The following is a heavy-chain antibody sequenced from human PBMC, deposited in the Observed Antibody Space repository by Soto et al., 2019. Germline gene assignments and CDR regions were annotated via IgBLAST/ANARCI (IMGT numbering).Heavy chain of an antibody. CDR2: ISASGAAV. CDR3: ARHRAYCGADCSFDY. CDR1: GFTFSDYFSDYF. V-gene: IGHV3-11*01. J-gene: IGHJ4*02. D-gene: IGHD2-21*02. Sequence: QVQLVQSGGGLVKPGGSLRLSCAASGFTFSDYFSDYFMSWIRQAPGKGLEWLSFISASGAAVYYADSVKGRFTISRDDTXXSLDLQINSLGAEDTAVYYCARHRAYCGADCSFDYWGQGSLVTVSS.